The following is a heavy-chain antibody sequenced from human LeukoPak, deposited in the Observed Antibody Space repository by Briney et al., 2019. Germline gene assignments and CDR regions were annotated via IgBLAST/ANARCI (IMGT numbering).Heavy chain of an antibody. Sequence: GASVKVSCKASGYTLTSYGISWVRQAPGQGLEWMGWISAYDGNTNYAQKLQGRVTMTTDTSTSTAYMELRSLRSDDTAVYYCARERFDFWSGSPSNWFDPWGQGTLVTVSS. J-gene: IGHJ5*02. V-gene: IGHV1-18*01. CDR2: ISAYDGNT. D-gene: IGHD3-3*01. CDR1: GYTLTSYG. CDR3: ARERFDFWSGSPSNWFDP.